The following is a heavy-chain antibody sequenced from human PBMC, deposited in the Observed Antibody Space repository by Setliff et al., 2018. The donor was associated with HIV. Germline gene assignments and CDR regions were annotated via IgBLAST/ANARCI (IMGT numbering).Heavy chain of an antibody. J-gene: IGHJ5*02. V-gene: IGHV5-51*01. Sequence: GESLKISCQDSGDRFSKYWIAWVRQMPGRGLECMGIIYPGDSETRYSPSFQGRVSISADKSTSTAYLQWSSLKASDTAMYYCATAGFDPWGQGTLVTVS. CDR1: GDRFSKYW. CDR3: ATAGFDP. D-gene: IGHD6-25*01. CDR2: IYPGDSET.